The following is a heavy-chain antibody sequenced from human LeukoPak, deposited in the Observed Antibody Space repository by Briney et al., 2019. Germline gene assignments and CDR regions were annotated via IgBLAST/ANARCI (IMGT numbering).Heavy chain of an antibody. V-gene: IGHV3-7*05. J-gene: IGHJ4*02. Sequence: GASLRLSCAASGFTFSNYWMSWVRQAPGKGLEWVANISQGRGAAYHVDSVEGRFTISRDNAKNSLYLQMKSLRAEDTAVYYCARLPYDSNGYFEYWGEGTLV. CDR3: ARLPYDSNGYFEY. CDR1: GFTFSNYW. D-gene: IGHD3-22*01. CDR2: ISQGRGAA.